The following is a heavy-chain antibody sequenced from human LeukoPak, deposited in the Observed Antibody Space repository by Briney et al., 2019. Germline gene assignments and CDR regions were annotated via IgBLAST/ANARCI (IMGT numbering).Heavy chain of an antibody. Sequence: GGSLRLSCAASGFTFSSYWMNWVRQAPGKGLEWVANIKQDESEKSYVDSVKGRFTISRDNAKNSLYLQMNSLRAEDTAVYYCARAGIAAAFDYWGQGTLVTVSS. CDR1: GFTFSSYW. CDR3: ARAGIAAAFDY. CDR2: IKQDESEK. J-gene: IGHJ4*02. D-gene: IGHD6-13*01. V-gene: IGHV3-7*01.